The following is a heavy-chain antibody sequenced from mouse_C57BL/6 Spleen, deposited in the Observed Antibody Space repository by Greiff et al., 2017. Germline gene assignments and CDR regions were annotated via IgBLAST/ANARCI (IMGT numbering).Heavy chain of an antibody. CDR3: ARREYDYDDYAMDY. CDR1: GYTFTDYY. D-gene: IGHD2-4*01. Sequence: EVQLQQSGPELVKPGASVKISCKASGYTFTDYYMNWVKQSHGKSLEWIGDINPNNGGTSYNQKFKGKATLTVDKSSSTAYMELRSLTSEGSAVYYCARREYDYDDYAMDYWGQGTSVTVSS. J-gene: IGHJ4*01. V-gene: IGHV1-26*01. CDR2: INPNNGGT.